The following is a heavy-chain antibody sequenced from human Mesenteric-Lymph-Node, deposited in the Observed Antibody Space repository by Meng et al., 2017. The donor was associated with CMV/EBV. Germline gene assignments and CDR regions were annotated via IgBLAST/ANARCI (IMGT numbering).Heavy chain of an antibody. D-gene: IGHD5-18*01. CDR1: GFTFSSYS. CDR3: ARDLGYAPRVF. V-gene: IGHV3-21*01. J-gene: IGHJ4*02. CDR2: ISSSSSYI. Sequence: GESLKISCAASGFTFSSYSMNWVRQAPGKGLEWVSSISSSSSYIYYADSVKGRFTISRDNAKNSLYLQMNSLRAEDTAVYYCARDLGYAPRVFWGQGTLVTVSS.